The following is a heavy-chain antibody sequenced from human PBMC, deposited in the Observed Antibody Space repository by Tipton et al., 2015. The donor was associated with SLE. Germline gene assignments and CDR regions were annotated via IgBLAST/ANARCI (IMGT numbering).Heavy chain of an antibody. D-gene: IGHD6-6*01. Sequence: FIFSRDNAKNSLYLQMNSLRAEDTAVYYCAKDERILAAYDYWGQGTLVTVSS. CDR3: AKDERILAAYDY. V-gene: IGHV3-11*05. J-gene: IGHJ4*02.